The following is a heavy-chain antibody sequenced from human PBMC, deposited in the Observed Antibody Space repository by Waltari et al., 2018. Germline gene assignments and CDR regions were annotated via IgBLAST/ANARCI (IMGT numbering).Heavy chain of an antibody. CDR1: GVPVSTYY. Sequence: EVQLVESGGGLVQPGAALRLSCAASGVPVSTYYTPWVRQGPGKGLVWISRINNGGGSSTTYADSVKGRFTISKDNAKNTVYLQMNSLRAEDTAVYHCARGGQLALDYWGQGTLVTVSS. V-gene: IGHV3-74*01. J-gene: IGHJ4*02. CDR2: INNGGGSST. CDR3: ARGGQLALDY. D-gene: IGHD6-6*01.